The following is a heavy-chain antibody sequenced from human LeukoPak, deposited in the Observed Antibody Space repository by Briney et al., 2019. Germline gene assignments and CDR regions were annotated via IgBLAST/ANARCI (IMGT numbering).Heavy chain of an antibody. CDR2: IYYSGRT. CDR1: GGSISTYY. J-gene: IGHJ2*01. Sequence: PSETLSLTCTLSGGSISTYYWSWIRQPPGKGLEYIGYIYYSGRTTYNPSLKSRVTISVDTSRNQFSLDLTSVTAADTAVFYCARIYRRDGHNPDRYFDVWGRGTLVTVSS. V-gene: IGHV4-59*08. CDR3: ARIYRRDGHNPDRYFDV. D-gene: IGHD5-24*01.